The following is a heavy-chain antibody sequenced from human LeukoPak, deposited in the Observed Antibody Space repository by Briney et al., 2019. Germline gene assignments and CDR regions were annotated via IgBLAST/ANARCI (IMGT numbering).Heavy chain of an antibody. V-gene: IGHV3-11*03. D-gene: IGHD3-16*01. CDR1: GFTFSDHY. CDR2: ISSSSSYT. J-gene: IGHJ4*02. Sequence: GGSLRLSCATSGFTFSDHYMSWIRQAPGKGLEWVSYISSSSSYTNYADSVKGRFTISRDNAKNSVYLQMNSLRAEDTAVYYCATWATGIDYWGQGTLVTVSS. CDR3: ATWATGIDY.